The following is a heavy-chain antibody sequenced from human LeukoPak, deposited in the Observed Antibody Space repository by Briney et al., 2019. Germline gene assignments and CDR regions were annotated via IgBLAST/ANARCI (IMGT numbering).Heavy chain of an antibody. CDR2: IKQDGSEK. Sequence: PGGSLRLSCAASGFTFSSYWMSWVRQAPGKGLEWVANIKQDGSEKQYVDSVKGRFAISRDNAENSLYLQMNSLKAEDTAVYYCAKDRYSGLNTIDYWGQGTLVTVSS. V-gene: IGHV3-7*01. CDR1: GFTFSSYW. J-gene: IGHJ4*02. D-gene: IGHD6-13*01. CDR3: AKDRYSGLNTIDY.